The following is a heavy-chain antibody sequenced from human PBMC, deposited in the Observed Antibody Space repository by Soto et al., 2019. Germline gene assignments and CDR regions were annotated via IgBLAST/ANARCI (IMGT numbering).Heavy chain of an antibody. CDR3: AKSYFFSWYCS. CDR2: ISSSADAT. Sequence: EVQLLVSGGGLVQPGGSLRLSCAASGFIFSSYDMAWVRQAPGKGLEWVSTISSSADATHYADSVKGRFTISRDNSKNTLYLQMNNLGAEDTATYYCAKSYFFSWYCSWGQGTLVTVSS. CDR1: GFIFSSYD. J-gene: IGHJ5*02. V-gene: IGHV3-23*01. D-gene: IGHD6-13*01.